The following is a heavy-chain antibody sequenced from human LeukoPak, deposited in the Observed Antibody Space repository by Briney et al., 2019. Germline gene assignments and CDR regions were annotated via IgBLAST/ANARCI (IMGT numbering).Heavy chain of an antibody. J-gene: IGHJ4*02. V-gene: IGHV4-59*01. CDR3: ARGGAYGGALSH. CDR1: GGSISSYY. D-gene: IGHD5-12*01. CDR2: IYYSGST. Sequence: SETLSLTCTVSGGSISSYYWSWIRQPPGKGLEWIGYIYYSGSTNYNPSLKSRVTISVDTSKNQFSLKLSSVTAADTAVYYCARGGAYGGALSHWGQGTLVTVSS.